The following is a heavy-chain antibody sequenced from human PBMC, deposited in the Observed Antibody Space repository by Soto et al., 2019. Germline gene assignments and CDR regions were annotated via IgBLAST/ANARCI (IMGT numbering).Heavy chain of an antibody. D-gene: IGHD5-12*01. Sequence: EVQLVQSGAEVKKPGESLKISCKGSGYSFTSYWIGWVRQMPGKGLEWMGIIYPGDSDTRYSPSFQGQVTISADKSISTAYLQWSSLKASDTAMYYCARQVGEYSGYDSRHYYYYYMDVWGKGTTVTVSS. CDR1: GYSFTSYW. V-gene: IGHV5-51*01. CDR2: IYPGDSDT. J-gene: IGHJ6*03. CDR3: ARQVGEYSGYDSRHYYYYYMDV.